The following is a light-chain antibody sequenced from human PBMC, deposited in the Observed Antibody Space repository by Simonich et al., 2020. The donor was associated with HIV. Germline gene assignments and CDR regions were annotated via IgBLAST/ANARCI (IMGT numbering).Light chain of an antibody. CDR2: AAS. V-gene: IGKV1-39*01. J-gene: IGKJ2*01. Sequence: DIQMTQSPSSLSASVGDRVTITCRASKSITSYLNWYQQKPGKAPKLLIYAASSLQSGVPSRFSGSGSGTDFTLTISSLQPDDFATYYCQQSYSTPPYTFGQGTKLEIK. CDR1: KSITSY. CDR3: QQSYSTPPYT.